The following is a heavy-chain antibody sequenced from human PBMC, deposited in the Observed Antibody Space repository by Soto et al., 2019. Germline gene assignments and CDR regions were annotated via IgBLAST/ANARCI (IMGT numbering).Heavy chain of an antibody. CDR2: IYYTGSA. CDR3: ARGGMDTAVVTNWFDP. D-gene: IGHD5-18*01. V-gene: IGHV4-59*01. J-gene: IGHJ5*02. CDR1: GGSFSSYY. Sequence: LSLTCTVSGGSFSSYYWTWIRQPPGKGLECIGYIYYTGSANYSPSLKSRITISVDTAKNQFSLKLSSVTAADTAVYYCARGGMDTAVVTNWFDPWGQGTLVTVSS.